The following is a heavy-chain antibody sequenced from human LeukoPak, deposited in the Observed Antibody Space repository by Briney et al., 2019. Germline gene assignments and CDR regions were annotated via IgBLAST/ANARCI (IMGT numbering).Heavy chain of an antibody. D-gene: IGHD6-19*01. V-gene: IGHV4-59*01. CDR1: GGSISSYY. CDR2: FHHSGST. CDR3: ASTQQWLAFDY. Sequence: SETLSLTWTVSGGSISSYYWSWIRQPPEKGLEWIGCFHHSGSTNYNPSLKTRVTTSVDTSKNQFSLRLNSVTAADTAVYYCASTQQWLAFDYWGQGILVTVSS. J-gene: IGHJ4*02.